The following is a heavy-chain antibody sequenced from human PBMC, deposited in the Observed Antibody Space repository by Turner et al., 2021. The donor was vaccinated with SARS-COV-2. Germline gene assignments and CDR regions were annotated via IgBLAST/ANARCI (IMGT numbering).Heavy chain of an antibody. CDR3: AKPEYSYAYSPNYFDY. J-gene: IGHJ4*02. V-gene: IGHV3-43*01. Sequence: EVQLVESGGVVVQPGGSLRLSCAASGFTFDDYTMHWVRQAPGKGLEWVSLISWDGGSTYYADSVKGRFTISRDSSKDSLYLQMNSLRAEDTAVYYCAKPEYSYAYSPNYFDYWGQGTLVTVSS. D-gene: IGHD5-18*01. CDR1: GFTFDDYT. CDR2: ISWDGGST.